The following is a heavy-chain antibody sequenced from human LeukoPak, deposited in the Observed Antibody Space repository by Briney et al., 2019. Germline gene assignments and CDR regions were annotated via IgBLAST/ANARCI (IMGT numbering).Heavy chain of an antibody. CDR2: IAHDGSNK. D-gene: IGHD6-6*01. V-gene: IGHV3-30*03. CDR1: GFTFSNYV. CDR3: ARAHPSSSLDY. J-gene: IGHJ4*02. Sequence: GGSLRLSCAASGFTFSNYVMQWVRQAPGKGLEWVALIAHDGSNKYYADSVKGRFTISRENSKNTLYLQMNSLRAEDTAVYYCARAHPSSSLDYWGQGTLVTVSS.